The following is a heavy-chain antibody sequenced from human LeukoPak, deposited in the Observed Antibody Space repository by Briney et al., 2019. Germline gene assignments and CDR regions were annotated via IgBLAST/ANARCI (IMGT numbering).Heavy chain of an antibody. Sequence: GASVKVSCKASGYTFTSYAMNWVRQAPGQGLEWMGWINTNTGNPTYAQGFTGRIVFSLDTSVSTAYLQISSLKAEDTAVYYCARDGHHCSSTSCYEDYWGQGTLVTVSS. V-gene: IGHV7-4-1*02. D-gene: IGHD2-2*01. J-gene: IGHJ4*02. CDR1: GYTFTSYA. CDR3: ARDGHHCSSTSCYEDY. CDR2: INTNTGNP.